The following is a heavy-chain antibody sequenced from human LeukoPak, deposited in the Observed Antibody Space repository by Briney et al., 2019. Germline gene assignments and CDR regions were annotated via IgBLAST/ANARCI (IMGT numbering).Heavy chain of an antibody. CDR3: ARGAQLVQGDY. CDR1: GGTFSSYA. J-gene: IGHJ4*02. CDR2: IIPIFGTA. V-gene: IGHV1-69*05. Sequence: GASVKVSCKASGGTFSSYAISWVRQAPGQGLEWMGGIIPIFGTANYAQKFQGRVTMTTDTSTSTAYMELRSLRSDDTAVYYCARGAQLVQGDYWGQGTLVTVSS. D-gene: IGHD6-13*01.